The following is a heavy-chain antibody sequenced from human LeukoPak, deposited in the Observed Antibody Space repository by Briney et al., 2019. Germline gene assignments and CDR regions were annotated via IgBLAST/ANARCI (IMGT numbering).Heavy chain of an antibody. CDR3: ARHSRGYDSEFGY. D-gene: IGHD5-12*01. J-gene: IGHJ4*02. CDR1: GDSIITYY. V-gene: IGHV4-59*08. Sequence: SETLSLTCTVSGDSIITYYWSWIRQPPGKGLEWIGYMYYSGSTNYNPSLKSRVTISVGMSRNQFSLTLSSVTAADTAVYYCARHSRGYDSEFGYWGQGTLVTVSS. CDR2: MYYSGST.